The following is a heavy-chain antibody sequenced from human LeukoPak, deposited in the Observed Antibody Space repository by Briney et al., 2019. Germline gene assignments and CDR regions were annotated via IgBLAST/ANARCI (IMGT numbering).Heavy chain of an antibody. V-gene: IGHV4-59*01. J-gene: IGHJ4*03. CDR3: ASGQGYYFEY. CDR2: IYYSEST. D-gene: IGHD6-13*01. Sequence: SETLSLICTVSGGSISSYYWSWIRQPPGKGLEWIGYIYYSESTNYNPSLKSQVTISVDTSKNQLSLRLSSVTAADTAVFYCASGQGYYFEYWGQGTPVTVSS. CDR1: GGSISSYY.